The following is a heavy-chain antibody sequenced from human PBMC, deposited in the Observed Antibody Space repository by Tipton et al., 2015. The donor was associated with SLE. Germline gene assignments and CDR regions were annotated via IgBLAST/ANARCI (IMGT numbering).Heavy chain of an antibody. Sequence: LRLSCTVSSGAISNYYWSWIRQPPGKGLEWIGEINHSGSTNYNPSLKSRVTISVDTSTNQFSLKLSSVTAADTAVYYCARGDTGDDYFDNWGQGTLVTVSS. CDR3: ARGDTGDDYFDN. V-gene: IGHV4-59*01. D-gene: IGHD7-27*01. J-gene: IGHJ4*02. CDR1: SGAISNYY. CDR2: INHSGST.